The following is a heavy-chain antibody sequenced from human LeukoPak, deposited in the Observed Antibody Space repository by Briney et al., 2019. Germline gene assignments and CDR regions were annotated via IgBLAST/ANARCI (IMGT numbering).Heavy chain of an antibody. CDR3: GRIGTTTATSWFDP. D-gene: IGHD1/OR15-1a*01. V-gene: IGHV5-51*01. J-gene: IGHJ5*02. CDR2: IYPSDSDT. CDR1: GYSFTNYW. Sequence: GESLKISCRGSGYSFTNYWIGWVRQMSGKGLEWVGAIYPSDSDTRYSPSFQGQVTISVDKSTNTAYLRWNSLKASDTAMYYCGRIGTTTATSWFDPWGQGTLVTVSS.